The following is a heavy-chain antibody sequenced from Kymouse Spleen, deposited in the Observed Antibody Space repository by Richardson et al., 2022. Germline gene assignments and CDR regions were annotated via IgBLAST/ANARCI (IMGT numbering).Heavy chain of an antibody. CDR3: ARGSSLRYFDWLSDAFDI. V-gene: IGHV4-34*01. CDR2: INHSGST. J-gene: IGHJ3*02. D-gene: IGHD3-9*01. CDR1: GGSFSGYY. Sequence: QVQLQQWGAGLLKPSETLSLTCAVYGGSFSGYYWSWIRQPPGKGLEWIGEINHSGSTNYNPSLKSRVTISVDTSKNQFSLKLSSVTAADTAVYYCARGSSLRYFDWLSDAFDIWGQGTMVTVSS.